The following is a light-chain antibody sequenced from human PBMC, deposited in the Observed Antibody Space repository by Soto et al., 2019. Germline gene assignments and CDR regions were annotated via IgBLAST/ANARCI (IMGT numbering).Light chain of an antibody. CDR1: QSVNNDY. V-gene: IGKV3-20*01. CDR2: GAS. CDR3: QQYGTSPLT. Sequence: ETVLTQSPGTLSLSPGERATLSCRASQSVNNDYLAWDQQRPGLAPRLLIFGASGRATGIPDRFSGIGSGTDFTLTISRLEPEDFAIYYCQQYGTSPLTFGGGTKVDIK. J-gene: IGKJ4*01.